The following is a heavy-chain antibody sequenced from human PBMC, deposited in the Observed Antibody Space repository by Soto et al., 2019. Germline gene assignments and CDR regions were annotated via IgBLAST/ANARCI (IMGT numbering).Heavy chain of an antibody. CDR2: IIPIFGTA. CDR3: ARLDDSSGYRDGPQ. CDR1: GGTFSSYA. V-gene: IGHV1-69*13. Sequence: SVKVSCKASGGTFSSYAISWVRQAPGQGLEWMGGIIPIFGTANYAQKFQGRVTITADESTSTAYMELSSLRSEDTAVYYCARLDDSSGYRDGPQWGQGTPVPVSS. J-gene: IGHJ1*01. D-gene: IGHD3-22*01.